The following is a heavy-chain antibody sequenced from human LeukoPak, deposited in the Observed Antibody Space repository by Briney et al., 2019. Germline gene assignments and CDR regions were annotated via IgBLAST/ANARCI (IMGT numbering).Heavy chain of an antibody. D-gene: IGHD6-19*01. CDR2: IYTSGST. CDR3: ARAAGSGWPSRGAFDI. CDR1: GGSIGSYY. Sequence: PSETLSLTCTVSGGSIGSYYWSWIRQPAGKGLEWIGRIYTSGSTNYNPSLKSRVTMSVDTSKNQFSLKLSSVTAADTAVYYCARAAGSGWPSRGAFDIWGQGTMVTVSS. V-gene: IGHV4-4*07. J-gene: IGHJ3*02.